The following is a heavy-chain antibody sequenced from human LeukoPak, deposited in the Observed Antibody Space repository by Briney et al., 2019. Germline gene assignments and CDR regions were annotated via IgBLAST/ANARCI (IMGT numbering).Heavy chain of an antibody. D-gene: IGHD3-10*01. Sequence: ASVKVSCKTSGYTFTTYGINWVRQSPGQGLEWMGWISPYHGNTKYAYGLQDRVTLTTDASTTTAYMELSGLRPDDTAVYYCTRVGFGSYNWFDPWGQGTLVTVSS. V-gene: IGHV1-18*01. CDR2: ISPYHGNT. CDR1: GYTFTTYG. J-gene: IGHJ5*02. CDR3: TRVGFGSYNWFDP.